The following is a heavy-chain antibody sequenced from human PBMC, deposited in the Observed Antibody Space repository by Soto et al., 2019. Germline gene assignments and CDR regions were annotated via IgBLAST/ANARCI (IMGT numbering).Heavy chain of an antibody. D-gene: IGHD1-26*01. CDR1: GYTFTSYG. J-gene: IGHJ4*02. CDR2: ISAYNGHT. CDR3: ARDLGSGGYYSPFDY. Sequence: QVQLVQSGAEVKKPGASVKVSCKASGYTFTSYGISWVRQAPGQGLEWMGWISAYNGHTNYAQKLQGRVTMTTDTAXXTAYMERRSLRSDDTAVYYCARDLGSGGYYSPFDYWGQGTLVTGSS. V-gene: IGHV1-18*01.